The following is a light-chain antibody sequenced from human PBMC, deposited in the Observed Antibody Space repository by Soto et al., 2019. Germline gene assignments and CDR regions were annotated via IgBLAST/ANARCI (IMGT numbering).Light chain of an antibody. CDR3: QQYGSLPFT. V-gene: IGKV3-20*01. CDR2: GAS. CDR1: QSLRSSY. Sequence: EVVLTQSPNTLSLSPWERATLSCWASQSLRSSYLAWYQRKPGQAPRLLMFGASRRAIGIPDRFNGSGSGTDFILTISRLEPEDVAVYYCQQYGSLPFTFGQGTRLEIK. J-gene: IGKJ5*01.